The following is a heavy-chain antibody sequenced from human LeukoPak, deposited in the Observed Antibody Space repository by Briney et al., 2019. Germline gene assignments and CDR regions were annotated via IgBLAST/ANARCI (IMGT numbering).Heavy chain of an antibody. CDR2: MYHSGST. J-gene: IGHJ4*02. Sequence: SETLSLTCDVYGGSFSGYYWGWIRQPPGKGLEWIGSMYHSGSTYYNPSLKSRVTISVDTSKNRFSLKLSSVTAADTAVYYCARSPYSSSWYYYFDYWGQGTLVTVSS. V-gene: IGHV4-38-2*01. CDR1: GGSFSGYY. D-gene: IGHD6-13*01. CDR3: ARSPYSSSWYYYFDY.